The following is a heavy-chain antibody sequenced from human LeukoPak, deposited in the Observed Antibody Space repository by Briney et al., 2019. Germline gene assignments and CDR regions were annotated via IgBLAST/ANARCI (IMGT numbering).Heavy chain of an antibody. J-gene: IGHJ3*02. CDR1: GGSFSGYY. V-gene: IGHV4-34*01. D-gene: IGHD4-17*01. CDR3: ASGMTTVTTDAFDI. CDR2: INHSGST. Sequence: SETLSLTCAVYGGSFSGYYWSWIRQPPGKGLEWIGEINHSGSTNYNPSLKSRVTISVDTSKNQFSLKLSSVTAADTAVYYCASGMTTVTTDAFDIWGQGTMVTVSS.